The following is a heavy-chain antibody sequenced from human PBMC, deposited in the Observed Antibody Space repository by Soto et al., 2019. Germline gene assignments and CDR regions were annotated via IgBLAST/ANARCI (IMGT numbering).Heavy chain of an antibody. CDR1: GFTFDDYA. D-gene: IGHD6-13*01. J-gene: IGHJ6*02. Sequence: PGGSLRLSCAASGFTFDDYAMHWVRQAPGKGLEWVSLISWDGGSTYYADSVKGRFTISRDNSKNSLYLQMNSLRAEDTALYYCAKSVKGSSWTYYYYYGMDVWGQGTRSPSP. CDR3: AKSVKGSSWTYYYYYGMDV. CDR2: ISWDGGST. V-gene: IGHV3-43D*04.